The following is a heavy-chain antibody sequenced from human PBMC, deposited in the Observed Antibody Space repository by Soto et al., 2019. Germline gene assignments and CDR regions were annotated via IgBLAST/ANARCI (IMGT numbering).Heavy chain of an antibody. Sequence: LGESLKISCKGSGYSFTSYWIGWVRQMPGKGLEWMGIIYPGDSDTRYSPSFQGQVTISADKSISTAYLQWSSLKASDTAMYYCARQRQWLVLSDAFDIWGQGTMVTVSS. D-gene: IGHD6-19*01. V-gene: IGHV5-51*01. CDR2: IYPGDSDT. CDR1: GYSFTSYW. CDR3: ARQRQWLVLSDAFDI. J-gene: IGHJ3*02.